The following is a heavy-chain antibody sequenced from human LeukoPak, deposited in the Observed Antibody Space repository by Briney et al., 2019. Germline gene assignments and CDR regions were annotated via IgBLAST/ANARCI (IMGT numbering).Heavy chain of an antibody. CDR1: GGSISSYY. Sequence: ASETLSLTCTVSGGSISSYYWSWIRQPAGKGLEWIGRIYTSGSTNYNPSLKSRVTMSVDTSKNQFSLKLSSVTAADTAVYYCARAASYQLPMRYFDLWGRGTLVTVSS. V-gene: IGHV4-4*07. CDR3: ARAASYQLPMRYFDL. CDR2: IYTSGST. J-gene: IGHJ2*01. D-gene: IGHD2-2*01.